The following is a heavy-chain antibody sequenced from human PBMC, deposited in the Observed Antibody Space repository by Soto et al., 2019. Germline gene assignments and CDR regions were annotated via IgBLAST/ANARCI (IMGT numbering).Heavy chain of an antibody. CDR1: GYSFTTYW. Sequence: PGESLKISCKGSGYSFTTYWLAWVRQMPGRGLELMGIIYPGDSDTRYMPSFQGQVSISADKSISTAYLQWSSLKASDTAMYYCARAAYCCGDCYDYWGQGTLVTVSS. CDR3: ARAAYCCGDCYDY. CDR2: IYPGDSDT. V-gene: IGHV5-51*01. D-gene: IGHD2-15*01. J-gene: IGHJ4*02.